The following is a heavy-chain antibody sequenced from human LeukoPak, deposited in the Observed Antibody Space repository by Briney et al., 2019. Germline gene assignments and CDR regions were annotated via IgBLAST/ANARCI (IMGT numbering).Heavy chain of an antibody. V-gene: IGHV1-8*01. CDR1: GYTFTSYE. D-gene: IGHD6-13*01. CDR2: MIPNSGNT. J-gene: IGHJ5*02. CDR3: ARAYSSSWDNWFDP. Sequence: ASVKVSCKASGYTFTSYEINWVRQATGQGLEWMGWMIPNSGNTGYAQKFQGRVTMTRNISISTAYLELSSLRSEDTAVYYCARAYSSSWDNWFDPWGQGTLVTVSS.